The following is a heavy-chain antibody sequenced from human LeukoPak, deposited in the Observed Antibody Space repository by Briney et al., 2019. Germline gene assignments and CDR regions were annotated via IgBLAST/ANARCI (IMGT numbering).Heavy chain of an antibody. D-gene: IGHD7-27*01. V-gene: IGHV4-39*07. CDR1: GGSISSSSYY. Sequence: PSETLSLTCTVSGGSISSSSYYWGWIRQPPGKGLEWIGSIYYSGSTYYNPSLKSRVTISVDTSKNQFSLKLSSVTAADTAVYYCARAPVWAPGYFDYWGQETLVTVSS. CDR2: IYYSGST. J-gene: IGHJ4*02. CDR3: ARAPVWAPGYFDY.